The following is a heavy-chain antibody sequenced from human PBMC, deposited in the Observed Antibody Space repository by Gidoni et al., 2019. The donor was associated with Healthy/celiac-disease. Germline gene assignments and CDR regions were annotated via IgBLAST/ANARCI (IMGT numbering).Heavy chain of an antibody. CDR2: ISYDGSNK. J-gene: IGHJ4*02. CDR1: GFTFSSYG. D-gene: IGHD5-12*01. Sequence: QVQLVESGGGVVEPGRSLRLSCAASGFTFSSYGMHWVRQAPGKGLEWVAVISYDGSNKYYADSVKGRFTISRDNSKNTLYLQMNSLRAEDTAVYYCAKDLFDIVAAGFDYWGQGTLVTVSS. CDR3: AKDLFDIVAAGFDY. V-gene: IGHV3-30*18.